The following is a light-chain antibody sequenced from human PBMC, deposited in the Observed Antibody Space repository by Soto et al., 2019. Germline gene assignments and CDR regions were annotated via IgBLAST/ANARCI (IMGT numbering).Light chain of an antibody. CDR1: SSDVGGYNY. CDR3: SSFRSGSVVL. J-gene: IGLJ3*02. V-gene: IGLV2-14*01. Sequence: QAVVTQPASVSGSPGQSITISCTGTSSDVGGYNYVSWYQQHPGKAPKLVIYGVTYRPSGVSARFSGSKFQNTASLTISGLQAEDEADYYCSSFRSGSVVLFGGGTKLTVL. CDR2: GVT.